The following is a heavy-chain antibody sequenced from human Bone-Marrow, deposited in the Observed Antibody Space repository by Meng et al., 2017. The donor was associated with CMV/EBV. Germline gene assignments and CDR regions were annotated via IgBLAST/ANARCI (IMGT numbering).Heavy chain of an antibody. D-gene: IGHD6-19*01. CDR3: ARSPRYSSGWYIEH. CDR2: ISYEGTSK. V-gene: IGHV3-30*03. Sequence: GESLKISCAASGFTFSSYSMNWVRQAPGKGLEWVGVISYEGTSKYYTDSLKGRVTISRDNSKNTLYLQMNNLRVQDTAVYYCARSPRYSSGWYIEHWGQGTLVTVSS. J-gene: IGHJ1*01. CDR1: GFTFSSYS.